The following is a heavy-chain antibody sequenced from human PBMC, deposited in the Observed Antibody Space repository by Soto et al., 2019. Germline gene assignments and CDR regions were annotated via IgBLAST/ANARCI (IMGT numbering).Heavy chain of an antibody. CDR1: SYSVTTYA. J-gene: IGHJ4*02. V-gene: IGHV1-18*01. D-gene: IGHD5-12*01. CDR2: ISAYNGNT. Sequence: ASAMVSCTASSYSVTTYAVCGWRQAAGKGLEWMGWISAYNGNTNYAQKLQGRVTISVDTSKNQFSLKLSSVTAADTAVYYCARALRGYSGYDSYYFDYWGQGTLVTVSS. CDR3: ARALRGYSGYDSYYFDY.